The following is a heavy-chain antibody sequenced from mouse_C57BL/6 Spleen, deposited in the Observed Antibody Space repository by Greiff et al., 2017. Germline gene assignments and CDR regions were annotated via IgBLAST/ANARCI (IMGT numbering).Heavy chain of an antibody. CDR2: ISYDGSN. Sequence: ESGPGLVKPSQSLSLTCSVTGYSITSGYYWNWIRQFPGNKLEWMGYISYDGSNNYNPSLKNRITITLDTSNNQFFLKLNSVTTEDTATYYCARYGNYVGYFDYWGQGTTLTVSS. CDR1: GYSITSGYY. D-gene: IGHD2-10*02. CDR3: ARYGNYVGYFDY. J-gene: IGHJ2*01. V-gene: IGHV3-6*01.